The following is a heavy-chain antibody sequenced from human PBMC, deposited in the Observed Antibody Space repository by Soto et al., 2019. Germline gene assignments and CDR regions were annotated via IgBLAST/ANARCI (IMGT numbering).Heavy chain of an antibody. CDR1: GFTFSSYA. D-gene: IGHD5-12*01. CDR3: ASLPGVATLSIDY. Sequence: QVQLVESGGGVVQPGRSLRLSCAASGFTFSSYAMHWVRQAPGKGLEWVAVISYDGSNKYYADSVKGRFTISRDNSKNTLYLQMNSLRAEDTAVYYCASLPGVATLSIDYGGQGTLVTVSS. V-gene: IGHV3-30-3*01. CDR2: ISYDGSNK. J-gene: IGHJ4*02.